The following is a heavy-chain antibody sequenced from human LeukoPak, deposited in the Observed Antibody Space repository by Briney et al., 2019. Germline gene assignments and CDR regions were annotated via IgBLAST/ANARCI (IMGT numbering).Heavy chain of an antibody. Sequence: PGRSLRLSCAASGFTFSSYGMHWVRQAPGKGLEWVAGISYDGNKKNYTDSVKGRFTVSRDNSKNTLYLQMNSPIPEDTAFYYCARYLGPRGSGTPFDYWGQGTLLTVSS. V-gene: IGHV3-30*03. CDR3: ARYLGPRGSGTPFDY. CDR1: GFTFSSYG. J-gene: IGHJ4*02. CDR2: ISYDGNKK. D-gene: IGHD3-10*01.